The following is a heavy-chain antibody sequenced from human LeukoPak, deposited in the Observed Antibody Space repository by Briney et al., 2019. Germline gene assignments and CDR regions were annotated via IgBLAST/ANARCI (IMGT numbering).Heavy chain of an antibody. J-gene: IGHJ3*02. V-gene: IGHV1-46*01. CDR2: INPSGGST. D-gene: IGHD3-10*01. CDR3: AKYYYVSGSYYRGAFDI. CDR1: GYTFTDDY. Sequence: ASVKVSCKASGYTFTDDYMHLVGQAPGHPLEWMGMINPSGGSTSYAQRFQGRVTMISDTSTSTVYMDLSKLRSEDTAVYSCAKYYYVSGSYYRGAFDIWGQGTMVTVSS.